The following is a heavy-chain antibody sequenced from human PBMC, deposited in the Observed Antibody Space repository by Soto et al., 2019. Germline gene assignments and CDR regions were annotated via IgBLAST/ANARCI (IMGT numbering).Heavy chain of an antibody. D-gene: IGHD3-3*01. J-gene: IGHJ4*02. CDR1: GGSISSYY. CDR3: ARENYDFWSGYPGGFFDY. CDR2: IYYSGST. V-gene: IGHV4-59*01. Sequence: LETLSLTCTVSGGSISSYYWSWIRQPPGKGLEWIGYIYYSGSTNYNPSLKSRVTISVDTSKNQFSLKLSSVTAADTAVYYCARENYDFWSGYPGGFFDYWGQGTLVTVSS.